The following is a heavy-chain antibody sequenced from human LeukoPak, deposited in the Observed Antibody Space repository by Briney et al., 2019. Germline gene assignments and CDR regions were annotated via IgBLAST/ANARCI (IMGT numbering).Heavy chain of an antibody. V-gene: IGHV1-46*01. Sequence: ASVKVSCKASGYTFTGYYMHWVRQAPGQGLEWMGIINPSGGSTSYAQKFQGRVTMTRDTSTSTVYMELSSLRSEDTAVYYCASQRLRRDWFDPWGQGTLVTVSS. D-gene: IGHD4-17*01. CDR1: GYTFTGYY. J-gene: IGHJ5*02. CDR2: INPSGGST. CDR3: ASQRLRRDWFDP.